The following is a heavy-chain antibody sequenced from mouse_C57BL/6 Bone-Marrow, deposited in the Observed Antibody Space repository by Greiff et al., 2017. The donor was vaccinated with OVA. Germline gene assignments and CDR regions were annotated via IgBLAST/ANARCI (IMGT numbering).Heavy chain of an antibody. CDR1: GFSLTSYG. CDR3: AIGYDGGGYAMDY. V-gene: IGHV2-2*01. J-gene: IGHJ4*01. Sequence: QVQLQQSGPGLVQPSQSLSITCTVSGFSLTSYGVHWVRQSQGKGLEWLGVIWSGGSTIYNADFISRLSISKDNSKSQVFFKMNSLQADDTAIYYCAIGYDGGGYAMDYWGQGTSVTVSS. D-gene: IGHD2-14*01. CDR2: IWSGGST.